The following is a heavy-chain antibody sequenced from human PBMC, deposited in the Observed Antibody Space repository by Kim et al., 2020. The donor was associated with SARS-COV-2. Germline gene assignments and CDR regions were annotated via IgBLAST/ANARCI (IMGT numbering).Heavy chain of an antibody. J-gene: IGHJ6*01. CDR1: GGSFSGYY. CDR3: ARLSYYVSGSYSIFSYYYG. CDR2: INHSGST. V-gene: IGHV4-34*01. D-gene: IGHD3-10*01. Sequence: SETLSLTCAVYGGSFSGYYWSWIRQPPGKGLEWIGEINHSGSTNYNPSLKSRVTISVDTSKNQFSLKLSSVTAADTAVYYCARLSYYVSGSYSIFSYYYG.